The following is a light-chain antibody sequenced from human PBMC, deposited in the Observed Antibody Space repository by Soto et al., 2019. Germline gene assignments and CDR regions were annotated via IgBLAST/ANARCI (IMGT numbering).Light chain of an antibody. CDR3: ATWDDSLNGWV. CDR2: ANS. V-gene: IGLV1-44*01. Sequence: QAVVTQPPTASGTPGQRVNISCSGSSFNIGSQAVSWYQQLPGTAPKLLIYANSQRSSGVPDRFSGSKSGTSASLAISGLQSEDESDYYCATWDDSLNGWVFGGGTQLTVL. J-gene: IGLJ3*02. CDR1: SFNIGSQA.